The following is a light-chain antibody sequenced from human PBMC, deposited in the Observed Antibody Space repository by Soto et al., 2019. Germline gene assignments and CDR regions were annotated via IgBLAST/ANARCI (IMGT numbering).Light chain of an antibody. Sequence: QSALTQPRSVSGSPGQSVTISCTGTSSDVGGYNFVSWYQQLPGKAPKLMIYDVTKRPSGVSNRFSGSKSGNTASLTISGLQAEDEADYYCSSYTVSSKTVFGTGTKVTVL. J-gene: IGLJ1*01. CDR2: DVT. V-gene: IGLV2-14*03. CDR1: SSDVGGYNF. CDR3: SSYTVSSKTV.